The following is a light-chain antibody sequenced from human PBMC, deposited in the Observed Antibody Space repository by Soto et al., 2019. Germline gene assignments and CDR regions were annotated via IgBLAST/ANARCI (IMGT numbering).Light chain of an antibody. CDR2: DVS. CDR1: TSDVGAYNY. Sequence: QSALTQHPSASGSPGQSVTISCTGTTSDVGAYNYVSWYQQHPGKAPKLMIYDVSKRPSGFPDRFSGSKSGNTASLTVSGLQAEDEADYYCSSYAGSNIYLVFGGGTQLTVL. CDR3: SSYAGSNIYLV. V-gene: IGLV2-8*01. J-gene: IGLJ2*01.